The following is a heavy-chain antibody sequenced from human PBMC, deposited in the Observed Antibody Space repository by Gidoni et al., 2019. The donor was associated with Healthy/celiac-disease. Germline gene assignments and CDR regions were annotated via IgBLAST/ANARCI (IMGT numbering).Heavy chain of an antibody. CDR2: INLTSGGT. D-gene: IGHD4-17*01. J-gene: IGHJ4*02. V-gene: IGHV1-2*02. CDR3: AREGLGTTVTTHKFDY. Sequence: QVQLVPSGAVVKKPGASAKVSCKASGYTFTGYYMHAGRQAPGQGLEWMGWINLTSGGTNYAQKFQGRVHMTRDTSISTAYMELSRLRSDDTAVYYCAREGLGTTVTTHKFDYWCQVTLVTVSS. CDR1: GYTFTGYY.